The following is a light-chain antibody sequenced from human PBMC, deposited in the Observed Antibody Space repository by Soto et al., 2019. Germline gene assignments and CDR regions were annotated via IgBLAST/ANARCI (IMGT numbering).Light chain of an antibody. CDR3: SSYRDTRSAV. V-gene: IGLV2-14*03. Sequence: PGARYQSPRHPIRISHTYNISYTVAYNYVSWYQQQPGKVPKPLMYDVSNRHSGISNRFSGSKSGNTAALTISGLQVEDEDDYYCSSYRDTRSAVFGSGTKHTVL. CDR1: ISYTVAYNY. J-gene: IGLJ1*01. CDR2: DVS.